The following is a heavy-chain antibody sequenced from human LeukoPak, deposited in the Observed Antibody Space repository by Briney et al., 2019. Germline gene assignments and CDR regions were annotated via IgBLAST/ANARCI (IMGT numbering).Heavy chain of an antibody. CDR3: AKDEVVAAAPGDAFDI. V-gene: IGHV3-23*01. CDR2: ISGSGGST. CDR1: GFTFSSYE. J-gene: IGHJ3*02. Sequence: GGSLRLPCAASGFTFSSYEMNWVRQAPGKGLEWVSAISGSGGSTYYADSVKGRFTISRDNSKNTLYLQMNSLRAEDTAVYYCAKDEVVAAAPGDAFDIWGQGTMVTVSS. D-gene: IGHD6-13*01.